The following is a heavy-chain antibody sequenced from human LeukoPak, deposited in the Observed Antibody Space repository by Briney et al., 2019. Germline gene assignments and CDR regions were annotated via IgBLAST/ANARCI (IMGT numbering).Heavy chain of an antibody. D-gene: IGHD3-10*01. Sequence: ASVKVSCKASGYTFTSYGISWVRQAPGQGLEWMGWISAYNGNTNYAQKLQGRVTMTTDTSTSTAYMELRSLRSDDTAVYYCARVGVITMVRGVILDDNWFDPWGQGTLVTVSS. V-gene: IGHV1-18*01. CDR1: GYTFTSYG. CDR3: ARVGVITMVRGVILDDNWFDP. CDR2: ISAYNGNT. J-gene: IGHJ5*02.